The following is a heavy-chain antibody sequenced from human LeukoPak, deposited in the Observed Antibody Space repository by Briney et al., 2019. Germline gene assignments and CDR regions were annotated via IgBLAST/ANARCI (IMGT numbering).Heavy chain of an antibody. Sequence: ASVKVSCKASGYTFTGYYMHWVRQAPGQGLEWMGWINPNSGGTNYAQKFQGRVTMTRDTSISTAYMELSRLRSDDTAVYYCARAGWGCSSTRCYKVDWFDPWGQGTLVTVSS. CDR2: INPNSGGT. CDR3: ARAGWGCSSTRCYKVDWFDP. CDR1: GYTFTGYY. V-gene: IGHV1-2*02. D-gene: IGHD2-2*02. J-gene: IGHJ5*02.